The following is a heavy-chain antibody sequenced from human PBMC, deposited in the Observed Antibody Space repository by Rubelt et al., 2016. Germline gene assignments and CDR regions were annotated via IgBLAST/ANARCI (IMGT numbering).Heavy chain of an antibody. CDR1: GFAFSTYW. CDR3: ARGVLGGVFDY. D-gene: IGHD3-16*01. J-gene: IGHJ4*02. V-gene: IGHV3-7*01. Sequence: EVQLVESGGGLVQPGGSLRLSCAASGFAFSTYWMSWVRQAPGKGLEWVATIKQDGTEQDYAESLKGRFTISRDNAKNSLDRQLKDLRGEDRAVYYCARGVLGGVFDYWCQGTLVTGSA. CDR2: IKQDGTEQ.